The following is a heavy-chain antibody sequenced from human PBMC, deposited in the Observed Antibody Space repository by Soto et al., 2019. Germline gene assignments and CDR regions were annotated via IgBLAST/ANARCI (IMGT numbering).Heavy chain of an antibody. D-gene: IGHD5-12*01. Sequence: QITLKESGPTLVKPTQTLTLTCTFSGFSLSTSGVGVGWIRQPPGKALEWLALIYWDDDKRYSPSLKSRLTISKDTSKNQVVLTMTNMDPVDTATYYCAHRGLTSGFRSYYFDSGGQGPLVTVSS. CDR3: AHRGLTSGFRSYYFDS. J-gene: IGHJ4*02. CDR1: GFSLSTSGVG. V-gene: IGHV2-5*02. CDR2: IYWDDDK.